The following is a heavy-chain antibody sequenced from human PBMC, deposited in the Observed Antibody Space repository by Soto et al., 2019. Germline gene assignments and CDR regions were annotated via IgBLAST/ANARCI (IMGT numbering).Heavy chain of an antibody. V-gene: IGHV4-30-2*01. CDR2: IYHSGST. CDR3: ARATYYGAIDY. Sequence: SETLSLTCAVSGGSISSGGYSWSWIRQPPGKGLEWIGYIYHSGSTYYNPSLKSRVTISVDRSKNQFSLKLSSVTAADTAVYYCARATYYGAIDYWGQGTLVTVSS. J-gene: IGHJ4*02. CDR1: GGSISSGGYS. D-gene: IGHD4-17*01.